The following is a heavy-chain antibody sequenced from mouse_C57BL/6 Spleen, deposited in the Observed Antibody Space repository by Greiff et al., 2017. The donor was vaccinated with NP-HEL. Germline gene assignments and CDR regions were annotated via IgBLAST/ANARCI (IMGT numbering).Heavy chain of an antibody. V-gene: IGHV2-2*01. CDR1: GFSLTSYG. D-gene: IGHD1-1*01. Sequence: QVQLKESGPGLVQPSQSLSITCTVSGFSLTSYGVHWVRQSPGKGLEWLGVIWSGGSTDYNAAFISRLSISKDNSKSQVFFKMNSLQADDTAIYYCARYPDYYGSSPVGFEGWGTGTTVTVSS. CDR2: IWSGGST. CDR3: ARYPDYYGSSPVGFEG. J-gene: IGHJ1*03.